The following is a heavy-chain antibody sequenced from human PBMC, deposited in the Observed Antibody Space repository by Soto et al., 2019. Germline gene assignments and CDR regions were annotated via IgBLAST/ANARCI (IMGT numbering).Heavy chain of an antibody. CDR3: ALWFGELDYYYYGMDV. D-gene: IGHD3-10*01. V-gene: IGHV4-34*01. Sequence: PSETLSLTCAVYGGSFSGYYWSWIRRPPGKGLEWIGEINHSGSTNYNPSLKSRVTISVDTSKNQFSLKLSSVTAADTAVYYCALWFGELDYYYYGMDVWGQGTTVT. CDR1: GGSFSGYY. CDR2: INHSGST. J-gene: IGHJ6*02.